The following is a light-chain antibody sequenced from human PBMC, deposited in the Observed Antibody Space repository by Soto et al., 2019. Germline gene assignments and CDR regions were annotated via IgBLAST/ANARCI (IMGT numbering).Light chain of an antibody. CDR1: SSNIGNDY. J-gene: IGLJ2*01. Sequence: QSVLTQPPSVSAAPGQTVTISCSGSSSNIGNDYVSWYQQLPGTAPKLLIYENNKRPSGIPDRFSGSKSGTSATLGITGLQTGDEADYYCGTWGTSLTTGVFGGGTKLTVL. CDR2: ENN. V-gene: IGLV1-51*02. CDR3: GTWGTSLTTGV.